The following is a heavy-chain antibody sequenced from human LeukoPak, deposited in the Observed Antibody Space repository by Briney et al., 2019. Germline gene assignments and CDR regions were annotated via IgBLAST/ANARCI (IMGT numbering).Heavy chain of an antibody. J-gene: IGHJ5*02. CDR3: ARDWEVTAAPTNWFDP. D-gene: IGHD2-21*02. V-gene: IGHV1-46*01. CDR2: INPNGGST. CDR1: GYTFTSYY. Sequence: ASVKVSCKASGYTFTSYYMHWVRQAPGQGLEWMGMINPNGGSTIYAQKFQGRATMTRDKSTSTVYMELSSLRSEDTAVYYCARDWEVTAAPTNWFDPWGQGTLVTVSS.